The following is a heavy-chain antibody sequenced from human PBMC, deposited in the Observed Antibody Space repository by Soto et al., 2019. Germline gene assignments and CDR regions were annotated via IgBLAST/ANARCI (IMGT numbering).Heavy chain of an antibody. Sequence: PSETLSLTCTVSGGSISSSSYYWGWIRQPPGKGLEWIGSIYYSGSTYYNPSLKSRVTISVDTSKNQFSLKLSSVTAADTAVYYCARPLAVSWFDPWGQGTLVTVSS. CDR3: ARPLAVSWFDP. V-gene: IGHV4-39*01. CDR1: GGSISSSSYY. CDR2: IYYSGST. D-gene: IGHD6-19*01. J-gene: IGHJ5*02.